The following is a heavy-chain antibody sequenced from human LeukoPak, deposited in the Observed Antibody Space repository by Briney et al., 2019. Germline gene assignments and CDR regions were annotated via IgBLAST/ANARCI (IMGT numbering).Heavy chain of an antibody. D-gene: IGHD1-26*01. CDR3: ARTESGSRFDY. V-gene: IGHV2-70*04. CDR2: IDWDDDK. J-gene: IGHJ4*02. CDR1: GISLSASGMR. Sequence: SGPALVKPTQTLTLTCTLSGISLSASGMRASWIRQPPGEALEWLARIDWDDDKFYSTSLKTRLTISKDTSKNQVVLTMTNMDPVDTATYYCARTESGSRFDYWGQGTLVTVSS.